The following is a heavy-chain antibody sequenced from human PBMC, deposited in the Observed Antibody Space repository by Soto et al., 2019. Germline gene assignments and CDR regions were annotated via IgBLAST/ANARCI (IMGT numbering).Heavy chain of an antibody. D-gene: IGHD2-15*01. V-gene: IGHV3-53*01. CDR3: ARDRSPLGIWAYGMGV. CDR2: TYTGGTT. Sequence: EVQLVESGGGLIQPGGSLRLSCAASEFTVYSYYMSWVRQAPGKGLEWVSVTYTGGTTYYADSVKGRFIISRDNSKNTLYLQMNSLRAEDTAVYYCARDRSPLGIWAYGMGVWGQGTTVTGSS. J-gene: IGHJ6*02. CDR1: EFTVYSYY.